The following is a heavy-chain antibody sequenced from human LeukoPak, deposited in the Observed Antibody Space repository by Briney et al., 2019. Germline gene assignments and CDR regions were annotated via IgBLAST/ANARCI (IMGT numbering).Heavy chain of an antibody. J-gene: IGHJ6*03. CDR3: ARRERTYYYMDV. CDR2: MNPNSGNT. Sequence: PMASVKVSCKASGYTFTSYDINWVRQATGQGLEWMGWMNPNSGNTGYAQKFQGRVTITRNTSISTAYMELSSLRSEDTAVYYCARRERTYYYMDVWAKGPRSPSP. D-gene: IGHD1-1*01. CDR1: GYTFTSYD. V-gene: IGHV1-8*03.